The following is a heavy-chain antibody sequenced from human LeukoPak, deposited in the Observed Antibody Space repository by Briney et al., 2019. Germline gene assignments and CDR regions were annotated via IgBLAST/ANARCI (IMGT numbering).Heavy chain of an antibody. Sequence: SETLSLTCTVSGGSISSSSYYWGWISQPPGKGLEWIGSIYYSGSTYYNPSLKSRVTISVDTSKNQFSLKLSSVTAADTAVYYCANIRSRGAVAVLDWGQGTLVTVSS. V-gene: IGHV4-39*01. J-gene: IGHJ4*02. CDR3: ANIRSRGAVAVLD. CDR1: GGSISSSSYY. CDR2: IYYSGST. D-gene: IGHD6-19*01.